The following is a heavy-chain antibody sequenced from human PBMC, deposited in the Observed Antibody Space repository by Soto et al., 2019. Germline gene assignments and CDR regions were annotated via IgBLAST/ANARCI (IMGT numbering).Heavy chain of an antibody. J-gene: IGHJ6*02. CDR1: GGSISSYY. Sequence: SETLSLTCTVSGGSISSYYWNWIRQPPGKGLEWIGYISYTGSTNYNPSLESRVIISVDTSNNQFSLNLTSVTAADTAVYYCARGTPPAAYYYFYGMDVWGQGTTVTVSS. V-gene: IGHV4-59*01. CDR3: ARGTPPAAYYYFYGMDV. CDR2: ISYTGST. D-gene: IGHD6-13*01.